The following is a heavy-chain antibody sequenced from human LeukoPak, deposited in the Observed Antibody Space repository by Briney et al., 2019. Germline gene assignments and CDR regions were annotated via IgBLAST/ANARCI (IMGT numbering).Heavy chain of an antibody. J-gene: IGHJ4*02. CDR3: ARGRPHGNDY. Sequence: GGSLRLSCAASGFTFSTYWMHWVRQVPGKGLVWVSRFNSDGRSTYYADSVKGRFTISRDNAKNTLYLQMNSLRVEDTAVYYCARGRPHGNDYWGQGTLVTVSS. CDR2: FNSDGRST. V-gene: IGHV3-74*01. D-gene: IGHD4-23*01. CDR1: GFTFSTYW.